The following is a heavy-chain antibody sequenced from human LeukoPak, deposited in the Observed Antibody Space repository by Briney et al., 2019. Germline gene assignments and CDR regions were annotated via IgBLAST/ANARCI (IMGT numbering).Heavy chain of an antibody. CDR1: GGSISSYY. Sequence: SETLSLTCTVSGGSISSYYWSWIRQPPGKGLEWIGYIYHSGSTYYNPSLKSRVTISVDRSKNQFSLKLSSVTAADTAVYYCARVGPIAAAGTGWFDPWGQGTLVTVSS. CDR2: IYHSGST. V-gene: IGHV4-59*12. D-gene: IGHD6-13*01. J-gene: IGHJ5*02. CDR3: ARVGPIAAAGTGWFDP.